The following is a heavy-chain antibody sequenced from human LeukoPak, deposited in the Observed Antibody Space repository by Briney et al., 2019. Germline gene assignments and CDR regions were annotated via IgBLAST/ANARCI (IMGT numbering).Heavy chain of an antibody. CDR1: GFTFSSYA. J-gene: IGHJ6*03. Sequence: GGSLRLSCAASGFTFSSYAMHWVRQAPGKGLEWVAVISYDGSNKYHADSVKGRFTISRDNSKNTLYLQMNSLRVEDTAVYYCARYSSSSFYYCMDVWGYGTTVTVSS. CDR2: ISYDGSNK. D-gene: IGHD6-6*01. V-gene: IGHV3-30-3*01. CDR3: ARYSSSSFYYCMDV.